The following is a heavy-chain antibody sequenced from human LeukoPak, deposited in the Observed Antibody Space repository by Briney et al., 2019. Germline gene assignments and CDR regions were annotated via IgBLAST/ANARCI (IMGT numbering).Heavy chain of an antibody. CDR3: ARPSYCVADNCGYWLDP. Sequence: ASVKVSCKTSGYTFTKYLIHWVRQAPGQGLEWMGTINPQGDITNYAQRFQGRITLTGDTSTSTVYMELNSLTSEDTAVYYCARPSYCVADNCGYWLDPWGPGTLVTVSS. V-gene: IGHV1-46*01. CDR1: GYTFTKYL. D-gene: IGHD2-21*01. CDR2: INPQGDIT. J-gene: IGHJ5*02.